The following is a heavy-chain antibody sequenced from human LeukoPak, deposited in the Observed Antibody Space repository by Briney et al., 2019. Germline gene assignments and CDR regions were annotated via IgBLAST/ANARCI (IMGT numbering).Heavy chain of an antibody. V-gene: IGHV3-53*01. CDR3: ARDLGGERTAEF. J-gene: IGHJ4*02. CDR2: IYNRGDR. D-gene: IGHD2-21*01. Sequence: GGSLRLSCVASGFTVSSTHMCWYRQAPGKGLEWVSVIYNRGDRNYADSVKGRFTISRDNSKNTLYLQMDSLRAEDTAVYYCARDLGGERTAEFGGQGTLVTVSS. CDR1: GFTVSSTH.